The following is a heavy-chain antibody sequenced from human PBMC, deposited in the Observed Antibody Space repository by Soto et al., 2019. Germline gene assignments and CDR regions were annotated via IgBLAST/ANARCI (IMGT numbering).Heavy chain of an antibody. V-gene: IGHV1-69*06. Sequence: SVKVSCKASGGTFSSYAISWVRQAPGQGLEWMGGIIPIFGTANYAQKFQGRVTITADKSTSTAYMELSSLRSDDTAVYYCARARLGLTATSDACDIWGQGTMVTVAS. D-gene: IGHD6-6*01. CDR2: IIPIFGTA. CDR1: GGTFSSYA. J-gene: IGHJ3*02. CDR3: ARARLGLTATSDACDI.